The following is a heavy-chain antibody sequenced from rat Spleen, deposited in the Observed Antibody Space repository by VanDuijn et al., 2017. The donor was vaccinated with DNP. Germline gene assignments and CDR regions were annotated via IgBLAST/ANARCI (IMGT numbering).Heavy chain of an antibody. D-gene: IGHD1-2*01. CDR1: GYSITSGY. J-gene: IGHJ2*01. V-gene: IGHV3-1*01. Sequence: EVQLQESGPGLVKPSQSLSLTCSVTGYSITSGYRWNWIRKFPGNKMEWMAYISYSGSTGYNPSLKSRISITRDTSKNQFFLQLNSVTTEDTATYYCARSVYYYSTYIPFDYWGQGVMVTVSS. CDR3: ARSVYYYSTYIPFDY. CDR2: ISYSGST.